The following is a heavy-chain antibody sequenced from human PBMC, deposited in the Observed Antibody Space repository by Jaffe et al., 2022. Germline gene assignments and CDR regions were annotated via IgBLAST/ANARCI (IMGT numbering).Heavy chain of an antibody. CDR3: ARGVDSQDIVVVVAATGGFSLDW. CDR2: INHSGST. D-gene: IGHD2-15*01. J-gene: IGHJ4*02. CDR1: GGSFSGYY. V-gene: IGHV4-34*01. Sequence: QVQLQQWGAGLLKPSETLSLTCAVYGGSFSGYYWSWIRQPPGKGLEWIGEINHSGSTNYNPSLKSRVTISVDTSKNQFSLKLSSVTAADTAVYYCARGVDSQDIVVVVAATGGFSLDWWGQGTLVTVSS.